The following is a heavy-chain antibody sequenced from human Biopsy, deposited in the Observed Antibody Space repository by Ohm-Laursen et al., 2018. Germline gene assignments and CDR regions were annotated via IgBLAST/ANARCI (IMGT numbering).Heavy chain of an antibody. J-gene: IGHJ3*02. CDR1: AYTLTDYY. CDR2: INPDSGGT. Sequence: ASVKASCKASAYTLTDYYLHWVRQAPGQGLEWMGWINPDSGGTNYAQKFQGRVTMTRDTSISTVQMELSSLRSDDTAVYYCARVGFSSTWPPDRHDAFDIWGQGTMVTVSS. D-gene: IGHD6-13*01. V-gene: IGHV1-2*02. CDR3: ARVGFSSTWPPDRHDAFDI.